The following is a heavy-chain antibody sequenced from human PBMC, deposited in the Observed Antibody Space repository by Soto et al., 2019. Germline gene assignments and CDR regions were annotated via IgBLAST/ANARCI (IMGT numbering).Heavy chain of an antibody. V-gene: IGHV4-34*01. CDR3: ARDRSNCSGGSCYSEGFDY. CDR2: INHSGST. Sequence: SETLSLTCTVSGGSISSYYWTWIRQPPGKGLEWIGEINHSGSTNYNPSLKSRVTISVDTSKNQFSLKMSSVTAADTAVYYCARDRSNCSGGSCYSEGFDYWGQGTLVTVSS. CDR1: GGSISSYY. J-gene: IGHJ4*02. D-gene: IGHD2-15*01.